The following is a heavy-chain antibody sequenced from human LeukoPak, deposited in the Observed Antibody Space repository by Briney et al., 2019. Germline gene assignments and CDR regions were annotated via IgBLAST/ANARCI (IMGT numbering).Heavy chain of an antibody. CDR2: INPNSGGT. CDR1: GYTFTGYY. D-gene: IGHD2-15*01. J-gene: IGHJ5*02. V-gene: IGHV1-2*02. Sequence: PRASVKVSCKASGYTFTGYYMHWVRQAPGQGLEWMGWINPNSGGTNYAQKFQGRVTMTRDTSISTAYMELSRLRSDDTAVYYCARYGGATHGGWFDPWGQGTLVTVPS. CDR3: ARYGGATHGGWFDP.